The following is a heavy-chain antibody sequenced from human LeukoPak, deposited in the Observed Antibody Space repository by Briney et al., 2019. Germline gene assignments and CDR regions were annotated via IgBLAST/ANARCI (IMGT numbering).Heavy chain of an antibody. Sequence: PGGSLRLSCAASGFTFSSYSMNWVRQAPGKGLEWVSSISSSSSYIYYADSVKGRFTISRDNAKNSLYLQMNSLRAEDTAVYYCANTRSGGFQPDYWGQGTLVTVSS. V-gene: IGHV3-21*04. CDR2: ISSSSSYI. CDR1: GFTFSSYS. D-gene: IGHD2-15*01. J-gene: IGHJ4*02. CDR3: ANTRSGGFQPDY.